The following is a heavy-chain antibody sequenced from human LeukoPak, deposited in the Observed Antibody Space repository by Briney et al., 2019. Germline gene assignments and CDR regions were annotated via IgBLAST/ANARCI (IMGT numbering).Heavy chain of an antibody. CDR3: AREEDYYDSSGSPRSWFDP. V-gene: IGHV1-69*05. CDR1: GGTFSSYA. D-gene: IGHD3-22*01. CDR2: IIPIFGAA. Sequence: SVKVSCKASGGTFSSYAISWVRQAPGQGLEWMGRIIPIFGAANYAQKFQGRVTITTDESTSTAYMELSSLRSEDTAVYYCAREEDYYDSSGSPRSWFDPWGQGTLVTVSS. J-gene: IGHJ5*02.